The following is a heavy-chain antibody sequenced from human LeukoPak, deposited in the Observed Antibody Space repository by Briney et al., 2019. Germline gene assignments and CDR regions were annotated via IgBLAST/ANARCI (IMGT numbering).Heavy chain of an antibody. CDR1: GGSLITYY. D-gene: IGHD6-19*01. Sequence: SETPSLTCTVSGGSLITYYWNWIRQPAGKGLEWIGRVYTNGGTNYNPSLKSRLTVSVDTSKNQFSLSLSSVTAADTAVYYCXXXXDSIGYSGGGILDYWGQGILVTVSS. V-gene: IGHV4-4*07. CDR3: XXXXDSIGYSGGGILDY. J-gene: IGHJ4*02. CDR2: VYTNGGT.